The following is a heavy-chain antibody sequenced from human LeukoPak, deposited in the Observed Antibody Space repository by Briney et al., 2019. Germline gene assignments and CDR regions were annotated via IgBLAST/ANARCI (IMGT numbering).Heavy chain of an antibody. CDR2: FYNSGRS. D-gene: IGHD3-16*01. V-gene: IGHV4-59*01. Sequence: SETLSLTCTVSDDSISDYYRGWIRQPPGKGLEWIGYFYNSGRSTYNPSLKSRVTISADTSKNHFSLKLNSVTTADTAVYYCARDLPVYTNRRAFDNWGQGTMVTVSS. CDR3: ARDLPVYTNRRAFDN. CDR1: DDSISDYY. J-gene: IGHJ3*02.